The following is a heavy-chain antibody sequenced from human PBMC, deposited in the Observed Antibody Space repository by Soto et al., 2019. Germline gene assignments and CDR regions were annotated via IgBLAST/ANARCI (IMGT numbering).Heavy chain of an antibody. CDR2: MNPNSGNT. J-gene: IGHJ4*02. D-gene: IGHD3-3*01. CDR1: GYTFTSYD. CDR3: AREGTHDFWSGYYTVDY. V-gene: IGHV1-8*01. Sequence: GASVKVSCKASGYTFTSYDINWVRQATGQGLEWMGWMNPNSGNTGYAQKFQGRVTMTRNTSISTAYMELSSLRSEDTAVYYCAREGTHDFWSGYYTVDYWGQGTLVTVSA.